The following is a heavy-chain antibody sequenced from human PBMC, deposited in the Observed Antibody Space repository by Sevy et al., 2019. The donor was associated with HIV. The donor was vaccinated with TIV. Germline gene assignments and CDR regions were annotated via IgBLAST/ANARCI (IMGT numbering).Heavy chain of an antibody. V-gene: IGHV3-21*01. CDR2: ISSSSSYI. CDR1: GFTFSSYT. Sequence: GGSLRLSCAASGFTFSSYTMNWVRQAPGKGLEWVSSISSSSSYIYYADSVKGRFTISRDNAKNSLYLQMNSLRAEDTAVYYCARGSEVVPSGVYWGQGTLVTVSS. CDR3: ARGSEVVPSGVY. J-gene: IGHJ4*02. D-gene: IGHD2-2*01.